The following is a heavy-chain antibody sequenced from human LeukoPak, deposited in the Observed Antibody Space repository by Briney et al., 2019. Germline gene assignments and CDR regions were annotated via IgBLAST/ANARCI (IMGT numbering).Heavy chain of an antibody. CDR2: IYHSGST. V-gene: IGHV4-39*07. Sequence: SETLSLTCTVSGVSISSSNSYWGWIRQPPGKGLEWIGTIYHSGSTYYNPSLKSRVTISVDTSKNQFSLKLTSVTAADTAVYYCARESEVTLTTSDYWGQGTLVTVSS. D-gene: IGHD4-11*01. CDR3: ARESEVTLTTSDY. J-gene: IGHJ4*02. CDR1: GVSISSSNSY.